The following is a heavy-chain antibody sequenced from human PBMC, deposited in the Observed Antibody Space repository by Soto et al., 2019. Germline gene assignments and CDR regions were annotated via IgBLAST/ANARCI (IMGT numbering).Heavy chain of an antibody. Sequence: GGSLRLSCAASGFTFSPYTMNWARQAPGKGLEWVAGIFPGGSTYYANSVKGRFTISRDLSQSSVFLRMSSLRDEDTAVYYCAKDPQQLIVYFDYWGQGTQGTVSS. V-gene: IGHV3-23*03. J-gene: IGHJ4*02. D-gene: IGHD6-13*01. CDR1: GFTFSPYT. CDR2: IFPGGST. CDR3: AKDPQQLIVYFDY.